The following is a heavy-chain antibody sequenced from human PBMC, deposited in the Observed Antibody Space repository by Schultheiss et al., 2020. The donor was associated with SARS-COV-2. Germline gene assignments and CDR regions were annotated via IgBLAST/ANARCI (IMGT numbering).Heavy chain of an antibody. CDR2: IYYSGST. V-gene: IGHV4-59*01. CDR1: GGSFSGYY. Sequence: SETLSLTCAVYGGSFSGYYWSWIRQPPGKGLEWIGYIYYSGSTNYNPSLKSRVTISVDTSKNQFSLKLSSVTAADTAVYYCARVRPSDYGDYVYWYFDLWGRGTLVTVSS. D-gene: IGHD4-17*01. CDR3: ARVRPSDYGDYVYWYFDL. J-gene: IGHJ2*01.